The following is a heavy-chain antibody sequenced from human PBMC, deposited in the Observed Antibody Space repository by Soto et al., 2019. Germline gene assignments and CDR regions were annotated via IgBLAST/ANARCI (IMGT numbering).Heavy chain of an antibody. V-gene: IGHV4-31*03. J-gene: IGHJ1*01. Sequence: QVQLQESGPGLVKPSQTLSLTCRVSGGSIGSPNFYWSWIRQHPGKGLEWLGYVYYNGTTYYKPYRSRRMSXSXAXSXXQLALKLSSVSAAYTAVYFCVRGPRILRWFGEFQDWGRGTLVTVSS. CDR1: GGSIGSPNFY. D-gene: IGHD3-10*01. CDR2: VYYNGTT. CDR3: VRGPRILRWFGEFQD.